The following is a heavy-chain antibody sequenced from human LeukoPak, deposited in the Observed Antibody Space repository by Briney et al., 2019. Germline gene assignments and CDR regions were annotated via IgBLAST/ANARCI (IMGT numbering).Heavy chain of an antibody. V-gene: IGHV1-69*13. Sequence: GASVKVSCKASGGTFSNYSFSWVRQAPGQGLKWMGGIIPIFGTSNYAQKFQGRVTITADESTSTAYMELSSLRSEDTAVYYCARGRIGLLWFGELERWGQGTLVTVSS. CDR2: IIPIFGTS. CDR3: ARGRIGLLWFGELER. D-gene: IGHD3-10*01. CDR1: GGTFSNYS. J-gene: IGHJ4*02.